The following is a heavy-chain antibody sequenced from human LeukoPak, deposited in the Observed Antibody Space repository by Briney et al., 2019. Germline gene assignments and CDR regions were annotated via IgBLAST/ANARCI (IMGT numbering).Heavy chain of an antibody. CDR3: ARARIAAPLLDY. V-gene: IGHV3-48*03. D-gene: IGHD6-13*01. CDR1: GFTFSSYE. Sequence: GGSLRLSCAASGFTFSSYEMNWVRQTPGKGLEWVSYISDHGKSRNYVDSVKGRFTISRDNAKNSLYLQMNSLRVEDTAVYFCARARIAAPLLDYWGQGTLVTVSS. CDR2: ISDHGKSR. J-gene: IGHJ4*02.